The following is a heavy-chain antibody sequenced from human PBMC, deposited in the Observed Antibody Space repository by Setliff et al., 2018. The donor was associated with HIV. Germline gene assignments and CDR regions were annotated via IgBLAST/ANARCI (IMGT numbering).Heavy chain of an antibody. D-gene: IGHD6-19*01. V-gene: IGHV3-23*01. J-gene: IGHJ4*02. CDR2: ISGSGRKT. CDR3: ARGIAVAGPYFDY. Sequence: GSLRLSCKATGFSFSLYAMSWVRQAPGKGLEWVSSISGSGRKTYYGDSVKGRFTISRDNSWDTVDLQMNTLRAEDTAVYYCARGIAVAGPYFDYWGQGTLVTVSS. CDR1: GFSFSLYA.